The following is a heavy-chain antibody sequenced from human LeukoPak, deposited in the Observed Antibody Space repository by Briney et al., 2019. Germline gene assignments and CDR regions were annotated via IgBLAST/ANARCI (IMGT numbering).Heavy chain of an antibody. V-gene: IGHV3-21*01. CDR1: GFTFNRFT. D-gene: IGHD6-19*01. Sequence: GSLRLSCAASGFTFNRFTMNWVRQAPGKGVEWVSSISTSSSYIYYADSVKGRFTISRHNAKNSLYLQLNSLRVEYTALYYCARVSAHAGIAVAASDYWGQGTLVTVSS. CDR3: ARVSAHAGIAVAASDY. J-gene: IGHJ4*02. CDR2: ISTSSSYI.